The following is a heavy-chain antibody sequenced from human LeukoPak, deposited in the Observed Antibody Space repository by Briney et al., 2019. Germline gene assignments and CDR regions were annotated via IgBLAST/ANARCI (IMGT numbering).Heavy chain of an antibody. CDR2: IYYSGST. Sequence: PSETLSPTCTVSGGSISSGGYYWSWIRQHPGKGLEWIGYIYYSGSTYYNPSLKSRVTISVDTSKNQFSLKLSSVTAADTAVYYCAREAVEMATITSEYYMDVWGKGTTVTVSS. J-gene: IGHJ6*03. V-gene: IGHV4-31*03. D-gene: IGHD5-24*01. CDR3: AREAVEMATITSEYYMDV. CDR1: GGSISSGGYY.